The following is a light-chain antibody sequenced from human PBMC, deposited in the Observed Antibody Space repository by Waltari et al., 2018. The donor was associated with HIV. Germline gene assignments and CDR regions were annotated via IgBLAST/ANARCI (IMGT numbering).Light chain of an antibody. CDR2: PIH. V-gene: IGLV3-19*01. Sequence: SELTQDPAVSVALGQTVSITCQGDSLRTYYASWYLQKPGQAPVLVVSPIHNRPSGIPDRFSGSSSGNTASLTITGAQAEDEGDYYCNSRDRAGHHVVFGGGTKLTVL. CDR1: SLRTYY. J-gene: IGLJ3*02. CDR3: NSRDRAGHHVV.